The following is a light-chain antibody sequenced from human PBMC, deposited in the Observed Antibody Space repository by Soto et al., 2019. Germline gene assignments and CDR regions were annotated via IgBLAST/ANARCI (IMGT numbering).Light chain of an antibody. V-gene: IGKV1-33*01. CDR3: QQYDNLPLT. CDR2: DAS. Sequence: DIQMTQSPSSLSASVGDRVTITCQASQDISNYLNWYQQKPGKAPKLLIYDASNLETGVPSRFSGSGSGTDFTFTISSLQPEDIATYYCQQYDNLPLTFGPGTKVYIQ. J-gene: IGKJ3*01. CDR1: QDISNY.